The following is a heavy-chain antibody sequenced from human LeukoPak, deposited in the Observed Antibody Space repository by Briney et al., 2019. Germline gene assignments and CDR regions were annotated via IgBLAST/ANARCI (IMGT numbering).Heavy chain of an antibody. CDR1: GFTFSSYW. CDR2: IKQDGSEK. J-gene: IGHJ6*03. V-gene: IGHV3-7*01. D-gene: IGHD2-21*02. CDR3: ARDRVSFCGGDRYSGSYYYMDV. Sequence: PGGSLRLSCAASGFTFSSYWMSWVRQAPGKGLEWVANIKQDGSEKYYVDSVKGRFTISRDNAKNSLYLQMNSLRAEDTAVYYCARDRVSFCGGDRYSGSYYYMDVWGKGTTVTVSS.